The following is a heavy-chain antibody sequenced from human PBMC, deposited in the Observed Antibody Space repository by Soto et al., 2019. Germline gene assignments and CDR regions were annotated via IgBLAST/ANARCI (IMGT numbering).Heavy chain of an antibody. D-gene: IGHD4-17*01. Sequence: VASVRVSCKASGYSFTTSGITWVRQAPGQGLEWMGWISTYNGNTNYAQKLQDRVTLTTDTSTSTAYMELRSLRSDDTAVYYCARRLYGDYDYWGQGTRVTVSS. V-gene: IGHV1-18*01. CDR3: ARRLYGDYDY. CDR2: ISTYNGNT. CDR1: GYSFTTSG. J-gene: IGHJ4*02.